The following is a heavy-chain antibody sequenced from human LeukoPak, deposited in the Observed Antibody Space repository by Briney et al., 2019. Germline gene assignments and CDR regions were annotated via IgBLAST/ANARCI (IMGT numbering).Heavy chain of an antibody. D-gene: IGHD6-19*01. CDR2: ILYNGNI. J-gene: IGHJ3*02. CDR1: GYSISSSNW. Sequence: SDTLSLTCAVSGYSISSSNWWGWIRQPPGKGLEWIGYILYNGNIYYNPSLKSRVTMSVDTSKNQFSLKLSSVTAVDTAAYYCARSHTSGDAFDIWGQGTMVTVSS. CDR3: ARSHTSGDAFDI. V-gene: IGHV4-28*05.